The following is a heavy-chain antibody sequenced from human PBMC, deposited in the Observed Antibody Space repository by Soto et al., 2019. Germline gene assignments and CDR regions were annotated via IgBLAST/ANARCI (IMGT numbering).Heavy chain of an antibody. V-gene: IGHV4-30-4*01. CDR3: ARGVNYYDSSGSSWFDP. J-gene: IGHJ5*02. D-gene: IGHD3-22*01. CDR1: GGSISSGDYY. CDR2: IYYSGST. Sequence: SETLSLTCTVSGGSISSGDYYWSWIRQPPGKGLEWIGYIYYSGSTYYNPSLKSRVTISVDTSKNQFSLKLSPVTAADTAVYYCARGVNYYDSSGSSWFDPWGQGALVTVSS.